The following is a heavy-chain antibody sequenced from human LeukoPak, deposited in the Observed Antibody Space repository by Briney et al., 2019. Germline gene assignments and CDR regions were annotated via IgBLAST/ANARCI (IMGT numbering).Heavy chain of an antibody. CDR1: GGSISSSSYY. CDR2: TYYSGST. V-gene: IGHV4-39*01. J-gene: IGHJ4*02. CDR3: ARHSRGEGTPSDY. D-gene: IGHD3-10*01. Sequence: KASETLSLTCTVSGGSISSSSYYWGWIRQPPGKGLEWIGSTYYSGSTYYNPSLKSRVTISVDTSKNQFSLKLSSVTAADTAVYYCARHSRGEGTPSDYWGQGTLVTVSS.